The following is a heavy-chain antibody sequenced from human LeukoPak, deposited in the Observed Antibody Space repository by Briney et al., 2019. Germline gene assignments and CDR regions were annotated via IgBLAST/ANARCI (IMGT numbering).Heavy chain of an antibody. V-gene: IGHV3-7*01. CDR3: AIATTGRGAFGS. J-gene: IGHJ4*02. CDR2: TNGAGGDK. D-gene: IGHD1-1*01. CDR1: GFTFSDFW. Sequence: GGSLRLSCEAFGFTFSDFWMSWVRQAPGKGLECVASTNGAGGDKYYVDSVKGRFTISRDNSKNSLSLQVNSLTAEDTAIYYCAIATTGRGAFGSWGQGTLVSVSS.